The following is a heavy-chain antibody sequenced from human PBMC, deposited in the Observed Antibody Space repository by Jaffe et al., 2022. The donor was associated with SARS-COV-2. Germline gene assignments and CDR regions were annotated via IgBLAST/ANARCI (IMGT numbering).Heavy chain of an antibody. Sequence: EVQLVESGGGLVQPGGSLRLSCAASGFTFSSYDMHWVRQATGKGLEWVSAIGTAGDTYYPGSVKGRFTISRENAKNSLYLQMNSLRAGDTAVYYCARGLGSPGIGGSCCNWFDPWGQGTLVTVSS. D-gene: IGHD2-15*01. CDR3: ARGLGSPGIGGSCCNWFDP. CDR1: GFTFSSYD. J-gene: IGHJ5*02. V-gene: IGHV3-13*01. CDR2: IGTAGDT.